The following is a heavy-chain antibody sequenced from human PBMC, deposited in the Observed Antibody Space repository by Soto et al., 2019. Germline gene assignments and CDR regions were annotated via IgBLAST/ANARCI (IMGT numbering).Heavy chain of an antibody. CDR2: ISGSGAST. CDR3: AKALEEKTAEGVHYYYYMDV. J-gene: IGHJ6*03. CDR1: GFTFNIYA. V-gene: IGHV3-23*01. Sequence: GGSLRLSCAASGFTFNIYAMSWVRQAPGKGLEWVSAISGSGASTYYTDSVKGRFTISRDNSKNTLYLQMNSLRAEDTAVYYCAKALEEKTAEGVHYYYYMDVWGKGTTVTVSS. D-gene: IGHD3-10*01.